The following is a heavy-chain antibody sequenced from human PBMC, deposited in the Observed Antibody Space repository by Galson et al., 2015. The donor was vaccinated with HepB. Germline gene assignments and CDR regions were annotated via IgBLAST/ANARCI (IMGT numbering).Heavy chain of an antibody. J-gene: IGHJ4*02. CDR2: INPSGGST. CDR3: ARDSELYVGDSYGYLLTSGLDY. Sequence: SVKVSCKASGYTFTSYYMHWVRQAPGQGLEWMGIINPSGGSTSYAQKFQGRVTMTRDTSTSTVYMELSSLRSEDTAVYYCARDSELYVGDSYGYLLTSGLDYWGQGTLVTVSS. CDR1: GYTFTSYY. D-gene: IGHD5-18*01. V-gene: IGHV1-46*01.